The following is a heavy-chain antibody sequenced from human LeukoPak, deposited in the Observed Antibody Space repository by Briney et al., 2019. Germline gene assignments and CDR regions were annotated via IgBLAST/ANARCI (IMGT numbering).Heavy chain of an antibody. Sequence: GASVKVSCTASGYSFTSYYMHWVRQSPGQGLEWMGIINPTGGSTTYAQKFQGRVTMTRDTSTTTVYMELSSLRSEDTAVYYCARASSGYSYFDYWGHGSLVTVSS. J-gene: IGHJ4*01. CDR1: GYSFTSYY. V-gene: IGHV1-46*01. CDR2: INPTGGST. D-gene: IGHD3-22*01. CDR3: ARASSGYSYFDY.